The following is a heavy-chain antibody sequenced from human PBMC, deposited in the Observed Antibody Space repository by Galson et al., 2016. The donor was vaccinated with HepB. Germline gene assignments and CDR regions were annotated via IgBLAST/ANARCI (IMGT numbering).Heavy chain of an antibody. V-gene: IGHV1-2*04. CDR2: INPNGGGT. CDR1: GYTFTGNY. D-gene: IGHD7-27*01. Sequence: SVKVSCKASGYTFTGNYIHWVRQAPGQGLEWMGWINPNGGGTNYAQKFQGWVTMTRDTSISTAYMELNRLTSADTAVYYCARAPRTPNWGLGAFFDYWGQGTLVTVSS. J-gene: IGHJ4*02. CDR3: ARAPRTPNWGLGAFFDY.